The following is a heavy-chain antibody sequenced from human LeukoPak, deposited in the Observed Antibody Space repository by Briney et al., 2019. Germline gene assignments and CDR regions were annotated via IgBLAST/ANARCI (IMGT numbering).Heavy chain of an antibody. CDR1: GVSINGGDYY. CDR2: IYHSGIS. Sequence: SETLSLTCTVSGVSINGGDYYWSWIRQPPGKGLEWIGNIYHSGISFYNPSLKSRVSMSLDMSQNQVSLRLATVTAADTAMYYCVRAEDFGVSTLWFDTWSQGALVTISS. V-gene: IGHV4-30-2*01. D-gene: IGHD3-3*01. J-gene: IGHJ5*02. CDR3: VRAEDFGVSTLWFDT.